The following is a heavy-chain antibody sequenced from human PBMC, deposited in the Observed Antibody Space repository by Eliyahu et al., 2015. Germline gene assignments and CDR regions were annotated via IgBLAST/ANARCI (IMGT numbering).Heavy chain of an antibody. CDR1: GYPFTSYY. D-gene: IGHD3-10*01. Sequence: QVQLVQSGAEXKKPGASVKVSCKASGYPFTSYYIHWVRQAPGQGLXWXGIINPSGXSTXYAQKFQGRVTMTRDTSTSTVYMELSSLRSEDTAVFYCARRNYYGLGXFYRPTDYGMDVWGQGTTVTVSS. CDR3: ARRNYYGLGXFYRPTDYGMDV. CDR2: INPSGXST. J-gene: IGHJ6*02. V-gene: IGHV1-46*01.